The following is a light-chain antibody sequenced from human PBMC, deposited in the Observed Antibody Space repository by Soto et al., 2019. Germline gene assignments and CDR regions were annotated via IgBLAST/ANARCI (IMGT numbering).Light chain of an antibody. J-gene: IGKJ4*02. CDR3: QQSDSTPLGRT. CDR1: QSISSY. V-gene: IGKV1-39*01. Sequence: DIQMTQSPSYLSASVGDRVTITCRASQSISSYLNWYQQKPGKAPKLLIYAASSLQSGVPSRFSGSGSGTDFTLTISSMQPADFATYYWQQSDSTPLGRTFGGGTKVEIK. CDR2: AAS.